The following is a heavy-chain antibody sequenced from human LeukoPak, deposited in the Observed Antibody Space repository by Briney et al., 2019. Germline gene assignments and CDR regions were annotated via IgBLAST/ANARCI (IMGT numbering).Heavy chain of an antibody. Sequence: SSETLSLTCAVSGGSISSGGYSWSWIRQPPGKGLEWIGYIYHSGSTYYNPSLKSRVTISVDRSKNQFSLKLSSVTAADTAVYYCASSASGWYNFDYWGQGTLVTVSS. D-gene: IGHD6-19*01. CDR3: ASSASGWYNFDY. CDR2: IYHSGST. J-gene: IGHJ4*02. V-gene: IGHV4-30-2*01. CDR1: GGSISSGGYS.